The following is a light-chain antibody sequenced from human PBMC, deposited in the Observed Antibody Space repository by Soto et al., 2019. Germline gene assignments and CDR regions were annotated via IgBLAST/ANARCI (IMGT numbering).Light chain of an antibody. V-gene: IGKV3-20*01. J-gene: IGKJ4*01. CDR1: QSVTSSY. CDR2: GAS. CDR3: KQYVTSPLT. Sequence: EIVLTQSPGTLSLSPGERATLSCRASQSVTSSYLGWYQQKPGQAPRLLIYGASSRATGIPDRFSGSGSGTDFTLTISRLEPEDFAVYYCKQYVTSPLTFGGGTKVDIK.